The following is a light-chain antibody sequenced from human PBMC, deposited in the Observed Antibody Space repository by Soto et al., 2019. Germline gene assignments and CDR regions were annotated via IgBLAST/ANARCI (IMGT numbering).Light chain of an antibody. CDR1: QSVSSY. J-gene: IGKJ5*01. CDR2: DTS. CDR3: QQYNNWPPIT. Sequence: IVLTQSPATLSLFPGERATLSFRASQSVSSYLAWYQQKPGQAPRLLIYDTSTRATGIPARFSGSGSGTEFTLTISSLQSEDFAVYYCQQYNNWPPITFGQGTRLEIK. V-gene: IGKV3-15*01.